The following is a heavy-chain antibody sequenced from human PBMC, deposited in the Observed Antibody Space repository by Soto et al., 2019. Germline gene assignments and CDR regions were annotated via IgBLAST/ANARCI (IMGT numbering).Heavy chain of an antibody. V-gene: IGHV3-53*01. CDR3: ARELPPDL. D-gene: IGHD2-15*01. CDR2: IWSAGLT. Sequence: GSLRLSCAASGFTVSSKYMNWVRQAPGKGLEWVSIIWSAGLTYYADSVRGRFTISRDISKNILFLQMNNLRAEDSAIYYCARELPPDLWGQGTLVTVSS. J-gene: IGHJ5*02. CDR1: GFTVSSKY.